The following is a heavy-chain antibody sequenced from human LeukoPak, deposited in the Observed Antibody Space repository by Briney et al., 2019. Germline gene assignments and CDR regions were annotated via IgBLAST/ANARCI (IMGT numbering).Heavy chain of an antibody. D-gene: IGHD6-19*01. J-gene: IGHJ3*02. Sequence: PGGSLRLSCAASGFTFSSYSMNWVRQAPGKGLEWVSSISSSSSYIYYADSVKGRFTISRDNAKNSLYLQMNSLRAEDTAVYYCARDYFSAGGWGYDAFDIWGQGTMVTVSP. CDR1: GFTFSSYS. CDR3: ARDYFSAGGWGYDAFDI. V-gene: IGHV3-21*01. CDR2: ISSSSSYI.